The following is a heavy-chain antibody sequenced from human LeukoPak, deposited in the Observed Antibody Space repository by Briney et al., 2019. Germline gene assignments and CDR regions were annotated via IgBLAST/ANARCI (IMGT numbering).Heavy chain of an antibody. CDR3: ARETYYYDSSGYYSFDY. V-gene: IGHV3-33*01. J-gene: IGHJ4*02. Sequence: GGSLRLSCAASGFTFSSYGMHWVRQAPGKGLEWVAVIWYDGSNKCYADSVKGRFTISRDNSKNTLYLQMNSLRAEDTAVYYCARETYYYDSSGYYSFDYWGQGTLVTVSS. D-gene: IGHD3-22*01. CDR2: IWYDGSNK. CDR1: GFTFSSYG.